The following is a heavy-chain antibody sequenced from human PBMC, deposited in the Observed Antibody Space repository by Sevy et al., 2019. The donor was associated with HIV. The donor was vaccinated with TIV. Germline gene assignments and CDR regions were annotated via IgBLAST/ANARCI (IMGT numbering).Heavy chain of an antibody. CDR1: GFTFSSYA. J-gene: IGHJ4*02. CDR3: AKDWGYYDSSGYYPDG. CDR2: ISGSGGST. V-gene: IGHV3-23*01. D-gene: IGHD3-22*01. Sequence: GGSLRLSCAASGFTFSSYAMSWVRQAPGKGLEWVSAISGSGGSTYYADSVKGRFTISRDNSKNTLYLQMNSLRAEDTAVYYCAKDWGYYDSSGYYPDGWGQGTLVTVSS.